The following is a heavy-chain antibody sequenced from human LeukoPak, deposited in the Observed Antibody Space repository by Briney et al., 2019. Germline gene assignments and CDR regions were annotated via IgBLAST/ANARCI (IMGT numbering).Heavy chain of an antibody. CDR2: IKSKTAGGTT. V-gene: IGHV3-15*01. D-gene: IGHD3-16*01. Sequence: PGGSLRLSCAASGFTFSNAWMSWVHQGPGKGLEWVGHIKSKTAGGTTDYAAPVKGRFTISRDDSKNTLYLQMNSLKTEDTAVYYCTTVWRYWGQGTLVTASS. CDR3: TTVWRY. CDR1: GFTFSNAW. J-gene: IGHJ4*02.